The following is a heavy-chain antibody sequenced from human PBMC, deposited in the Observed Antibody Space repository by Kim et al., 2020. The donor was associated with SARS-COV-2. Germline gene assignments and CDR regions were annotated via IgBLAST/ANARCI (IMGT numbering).Heavy chain of an antibody. CDR1: GGSFSGYY. CDR3: ARRGIVGASGGWFDP. CDR2: INHSGST. D-gene: IGHD1-26*01. J-gene: IGHJ5*02. Sequence: SETLSLTCAVYGGSFSGYYWSWIRQPPGKGLEWIGEINHSGSTNYNPSLKSRVTISVDTSKNQFSLKLSSVTAADTAVYYCARRGIVGASGGWFDPWGQGTLVTVSS. V-gene: IGHV4-34*01.